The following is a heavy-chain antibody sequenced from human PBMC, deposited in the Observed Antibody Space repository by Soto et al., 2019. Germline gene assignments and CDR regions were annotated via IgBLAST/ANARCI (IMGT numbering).Heavy chain of an antibody. Sequence: SETLSLTCTVSGGSISSYYWSWIRQPPGKGLEWIGYIYYSGSTNYNPSLKSRVTISVDTSKNQFSLKLSSVTAADTAVYYCARYVRDFNWNYYYGMDVWGQGTTVTVSS. D-gene: IGHD3-10*02. V-gene: IGHV4-59*01. J-gene: IGHJ6*02. CDR3: ARYVRDFNWNYYYGMDV. CDR1: GGSISSYY. CDR2: IYYSGST.